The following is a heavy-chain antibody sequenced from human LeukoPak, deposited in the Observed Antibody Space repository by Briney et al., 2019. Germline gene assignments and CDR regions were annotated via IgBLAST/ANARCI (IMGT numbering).Heavy chain of an antibody. Sequence: GGSLRLSCAGSGFTFSSFSMTWVRQAPGKGLEWVSSISPGSDYIYYADSVKGRFTISRDNAKNSLFLQMNSLRAEDTAVYYCARGSYGDYDYWGQGTLVTVSS. CDR2: ISPGSDYI. J-gene: IGHJ4*02. CDR1: GFTFSSFS. D-gene: IGHD4-17*01. V-gene: IGHV3-21*01. CDR3: ARGSYGDYDY.